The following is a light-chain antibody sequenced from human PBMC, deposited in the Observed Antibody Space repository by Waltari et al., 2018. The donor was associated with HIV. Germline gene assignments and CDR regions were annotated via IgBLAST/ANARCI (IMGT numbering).Light chain of an antibody. CDR1: QGVSSN. J-gene: IGKJ3*01. CDR3: QQYNNWPPEIT. V-gene: IGKV3-15*01. Sequence: EAVITRPPATLSMSTGVRDTFSCMASQGVSSNLAWYQQKPGQAPRPLVFGASTRATGIPARFSGSGSGTEFTLTISSLQSEDFAVYYCQQYNNWPPEITFGPGTKVDIK. CDR2: GAS.